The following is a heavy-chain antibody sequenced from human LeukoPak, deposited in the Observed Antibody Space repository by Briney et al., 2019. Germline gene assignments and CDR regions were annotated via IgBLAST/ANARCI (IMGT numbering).Heavy chain of an antibody. CDR3: ARVGRYYGSGSYFI. V-gene: IGHV1-18*01. CDR2: ISAYNGNT. Sequence: ASVKVSCKASGYSFTTYGINWVRQAPGQGLEWMAWISAYNGNTNYAQNFQGRVTLTTDTLTTTAYMELRSLRSDDTAVYYCARVGRYYGSGSYFIWGQGTLVTVSS. D-gene: IGHD3-10*01. J-gene: IGHJ4*02. CDR1: GYSFTTYG.